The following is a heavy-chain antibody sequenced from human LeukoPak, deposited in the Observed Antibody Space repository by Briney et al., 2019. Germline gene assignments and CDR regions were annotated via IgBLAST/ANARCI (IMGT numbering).Heavy chain of an antibody. J-gene: IGHJ1*01. CDR3: AKGGAVTGTMYFQY. CDR2: IRSSGDST. CDR1: GFTFATYT. D-gene: IGHD6-19*01. Sequence: GGSLRLSCAASGFTFATYTMSWVRQIPGKGLEWISAIRSSGDSTYYADSAKGRFTISRDNSNNTLYLQMNSLRAEDTAVYYCAKGGAVTGTMYFQYWGQGTLVTVSS. V-gene: IGHV3-23*01.